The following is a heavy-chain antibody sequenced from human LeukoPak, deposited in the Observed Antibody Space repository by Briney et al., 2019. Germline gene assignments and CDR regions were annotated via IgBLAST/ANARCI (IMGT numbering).Heavy chain of an antibody. CDR1: GFTVSSNY. Sequence: GGSLRLSCAASGFTVSSNYMSWVRQAPGKGLEWVSVIYSGGSTYYADSVKGRFTISRDNSKNTLYLQMNSLRAEDTAVYYCARRFKQWPLDYWGQGTLVTVSS. J-gene: IGHJ4*02. V-gene: IGHV3-66*04. CDR3: ARRFKQWPLDY. D-gene: IGHD6-19*01. CDR2: IYSGGST.